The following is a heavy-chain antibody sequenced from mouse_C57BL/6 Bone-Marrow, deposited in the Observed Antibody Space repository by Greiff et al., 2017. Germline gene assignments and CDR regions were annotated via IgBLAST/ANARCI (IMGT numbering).Heavy chain of an antibody. CDR3: AIHPHYYGSYYFDY. CDR2: IHPSDSDT. D-gene: IGHD1-1*01. V-gene: IGHV1-74*01. CDR1: GYTFTSYW. J-gene: IGHJ2*01. Sequence: QVQLQQPGAELVKPGASVKVSCKASGYTFTSYWMHWVKQRPGQGLEWIGRIHPSDSDTNYNQKFKGKATLTVDKSSSTASMQLSSLTSEDSAVYYCAIHPHYYGSYYFDYWGQGTTLTVSS.